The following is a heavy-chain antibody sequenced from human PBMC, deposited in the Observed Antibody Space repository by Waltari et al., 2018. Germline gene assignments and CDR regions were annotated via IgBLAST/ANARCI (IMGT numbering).Heavy chain of an antibody. Sequence: QLQLQESGPGLVKPSETLSLTCTVSGGSIRRSRYYWGRTRQPPGKGLEWIGSIYYSGSTYYNPSLKGRVTISVDTSKNQFSLKLSSVTAADTAVYYCARPISSWTLNVDFDPWGQGTLVTVSS. V-gene: IGHV4-39*01. CDR2: IYYSGST. D-gene: IGHD6-13*01. CDR1: GGSIRRSRYY. CDR3: ARPISSWTLNVDFDP. J-gene: IGHJ5*02.